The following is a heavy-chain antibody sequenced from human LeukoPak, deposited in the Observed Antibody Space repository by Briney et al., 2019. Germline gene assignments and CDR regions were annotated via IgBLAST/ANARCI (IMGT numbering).Heavy chain of an antibody. J-gene: IGHJ6*02. CDR3: ARGISSGWTYYYYYGMDV. D-gene: IGHD6-19*01. CDR2: MNPNSGNT. V-gene: IGHV1-8*01. Sequence: SGYXXTRYXXNWVRQAAGQXXEWVGWMNPNSGNTGYAQKFQGRVTMTRNTSISTAYMELSSLRSEDTAVYYCARGISSGWTYYYYYGMDVWGQGTTVTVSS. CDR1: GYXXTRYX.